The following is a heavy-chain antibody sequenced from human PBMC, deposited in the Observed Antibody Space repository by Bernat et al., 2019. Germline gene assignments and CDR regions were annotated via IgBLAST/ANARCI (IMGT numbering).Heavy chain of an antibody. D-gene: IGHD3-10*01. CDR3: ARWFYSYYYMDV. CDR1: GFTFSSYW. Sequence: EVQLVESGGGLVQPGGSLRLSCAASGFTFSSYWMHWVRQAPGKGLVWVSRIKSDGSTTSYADSVKGRFTISRDNAKNTLYLQMNSLRAEDTAVYYCARWFYSYYYMDVWGKGTTVTVSS. V-gene: IGHV3-74*01. CDR2: IKSDGSTT. J-gene: IGHJ6*03.